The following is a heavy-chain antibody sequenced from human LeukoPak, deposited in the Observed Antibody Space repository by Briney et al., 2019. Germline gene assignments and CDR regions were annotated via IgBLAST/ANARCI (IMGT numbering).Heavy chain of an antibody. V-gene: IGHV1-2*02. CDR1: GYSFTGYH. Sequence: GASVKVSCKAFGYSFTGYHLHWGRQAPRQGLEWMGWVNPKTGGTNYARKFQGRVTMTRDTSINTINMELSRLTSGDTAVYYCARAFSYKLEWLAYVTGDDAFDVWGQGTMITVS. CDR2: VNPKTGGT. CDR3: ARAFSYKLEWLAYVTGDDAFDV. D-gene: IGHD3-3*01. J-gene: IGHJ3*01.